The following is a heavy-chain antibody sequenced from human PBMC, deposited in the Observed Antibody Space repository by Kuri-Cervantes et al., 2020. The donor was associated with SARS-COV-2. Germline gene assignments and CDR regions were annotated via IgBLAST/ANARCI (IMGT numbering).Heavy chain of an antibody. J-gene: IGHJ2*01. CDR2: IIPIFGTA. Sequence: SVKVSCKASAGTFSSYAISWVRQAPGQGLEWIGGIIPIFGTANYAQKFQGRVTITADESTSTAYMELSSLRSEDTAVYYCASRKRELVYATRGGYFDLWGRGTLVTVSS. V-gene: IGHV1-69*13. CDR3: ASRKRELVYATRGGYFDL. D-gene: IGHD2-8*01. CDR1: AGTFSSYA.